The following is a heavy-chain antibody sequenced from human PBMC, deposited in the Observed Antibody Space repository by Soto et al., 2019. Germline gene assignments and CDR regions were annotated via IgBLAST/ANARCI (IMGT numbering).Heavy chain of an antibody. CDR2: IYYSGST. CDR1: GGSISSGDYY. V-gene: IGHV4-39*01. D-gene: IGHD6-19*01. Sequence: SETLSLTCTVSGGSISSGDYYWSWIRQPPGKGLEWIGYIYYSGSTYYNPSLKSRVTISVDTSKNQFSLKLSSVTAADTAVYYCARHAVHSSGFIDYWGQGTLVTVSS. J-gene: IGHJ4*02. CDR3: ARHAVHSSGFIDY.